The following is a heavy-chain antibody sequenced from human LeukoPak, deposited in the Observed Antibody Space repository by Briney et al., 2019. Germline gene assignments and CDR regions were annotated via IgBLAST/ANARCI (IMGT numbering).Heavy chain of an antibody. CDR2: IYYSGHT. CDR3: ARGGTRDNWVYYIDY. V-gene: IGHV4-59*01. Sequence: SETLSLTCAVSGGSISNYYWSWIRQSPEKGLEWIGYIYYSGHTNYNPSLTSRVTMSVDTSKNQFSLKLTSVTAADTAVYYCARGGTRDNWVYYIDYWGQGTLVTVSS. D-gene: IGHD1-1*01. CDR1: GGSISNYY. J-gene: IGHJ4*02.